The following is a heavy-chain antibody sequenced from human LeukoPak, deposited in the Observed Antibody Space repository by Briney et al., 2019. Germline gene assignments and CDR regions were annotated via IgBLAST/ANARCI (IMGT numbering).Heavy chain of an antibody. CDR1: GFTFSSYG. J-gene: IGHJ3*02. D-gene: IGHD5-12*01. CDR2: IWYDGSNK. Sequence: GGSLRLSCAASGFTFSSYGMHWVRQAPGKGLEWVAVIWYDGSNKYYADSMKGRFTISRDNSKNTLYLQMNSLRAEDTAVYYCAREAIVATIRGAFDIWGQGTMVTVSS. V-gene: IGHV3-33*01. CDR3: AREAIVATIRGAFDI.